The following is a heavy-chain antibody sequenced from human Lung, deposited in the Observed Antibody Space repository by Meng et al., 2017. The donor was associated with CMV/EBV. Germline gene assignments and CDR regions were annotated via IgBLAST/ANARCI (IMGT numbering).Heavy chain of an antibody. CDR3: ARERLYQPLWGDGLDI. Sequence: GGSLRLXCAPSGFSFSTYTLHWVRQAPGKGLEWVASISSSRSYINYADPVKGRFTISRDNAKDSLYLQMSSLRAEDTAVYYCARERLYQPLWGDGLDIGAKGXWSPSPQ. D-gene: IGHD2-2*01. CDR2: ISSSRSYI. J-gene: IGHJ3*02. V-gene: IGHV3-21*06. CDR1: GFSFSTYT.